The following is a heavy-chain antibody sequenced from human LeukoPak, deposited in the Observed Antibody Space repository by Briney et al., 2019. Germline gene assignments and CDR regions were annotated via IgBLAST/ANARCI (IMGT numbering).Heavy chain of an antibody. CDR3: ARSISVDYDSSGYRSSYYGMDV. CDR2: IYYSGST. V-gene: IGHV4-31*03. D-gene: IGHD3-22*01. Sequence: SSETLSLTCTVSGGSISSGGYYWSWIRQHPGKGLEWIGYIYYSGSTYYNPSLKSRVTISVDTSKNQFSLKLSSVTAADTAVYYCARSISVDYDSSGYRSSYYGMDVWGQGTTVTVSS. J-gene: IGHJ6*02. CDR1: GGSISSGGYY.